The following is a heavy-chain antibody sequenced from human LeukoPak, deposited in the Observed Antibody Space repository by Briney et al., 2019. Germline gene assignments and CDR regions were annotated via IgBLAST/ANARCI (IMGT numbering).Heavy chain of an antibody. CDR3: ARAGFFYDTSGYNDAFDM. J-gene: IGHJ3*02. Sequence: SETLSLTCTVSGGSIGSDYWSSIRQPPGKGLEWIGYIFYTGSTNYNSSLKSRVTISIDTPKNQFSLKLSSVTAADTAVYHCARAGFFYDTSGYNDAFDMWGQGTMVTVSS. V-gene: IGHV4-59*01. CDR1: GGSIGSDY. CDR2: IFYTGST. D-gene: IGHD3-22*01.